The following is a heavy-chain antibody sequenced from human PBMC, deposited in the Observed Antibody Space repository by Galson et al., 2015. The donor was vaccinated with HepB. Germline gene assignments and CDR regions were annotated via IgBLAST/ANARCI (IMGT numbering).Heavy chain of an antibody. CDR1: GFSFSSYW. CDR3: ARTRYSSPRWDWYFDL. Sequence: SLRLSCAASGFSFSSYWMHWVRQAPGKGLVCVSRINIDGSSTSYADSVKGRFTISRDNAKNTMYLQMNSLRAEDTAVYYRARTRYSSPRWDWYFDLWGRGTLVTVSS. V-gene: IGHV3-74*01. CDR2: INIDGSST. D-gene: IGHD6-13*01. J-gene: IGHJ2*01.